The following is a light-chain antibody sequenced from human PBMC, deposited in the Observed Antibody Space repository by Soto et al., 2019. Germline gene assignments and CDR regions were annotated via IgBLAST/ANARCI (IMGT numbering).Light chain of an antibody. V-gene: IGLV1-40*01. CDR3: QSYDSSLSGYVV. CDR1: SSNIGAGYD. J-gene: IGLJ2*01. Sequence: QSVLTQPPSVSGAPGQRVTISCTGSSSNIGAGYDVHWYQQLPGTAPKLLIYGNSNRPSGVPDRFSGSKSGPSASLAITGLQAEDEADDYCQSYDSSLSGYVVFGGGTKLTVL. CDR2: GNS.